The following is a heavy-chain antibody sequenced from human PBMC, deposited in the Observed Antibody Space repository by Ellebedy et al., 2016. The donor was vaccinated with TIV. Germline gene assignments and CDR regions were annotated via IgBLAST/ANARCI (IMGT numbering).Heavy chain of an antibody. J-gene: IGHJ4*02. CDR2: INPNSGGT. V-gene: IGHV1-2*02. Sequence: AASVKVSCKASGYTFTGYYMHWVRQAPGQGLEWMGWINPNSGGTNYAQKFQGRVTMTRDTSISTAYMELSRLRSDDTAVYYCARVLRRYGGNPPFLDYWGQGTLVTVSS. D-gene: IGHD4-23*01. CDR3: ARVLRRYGGNPPFLDY. CDR1: GYTFTGYY.